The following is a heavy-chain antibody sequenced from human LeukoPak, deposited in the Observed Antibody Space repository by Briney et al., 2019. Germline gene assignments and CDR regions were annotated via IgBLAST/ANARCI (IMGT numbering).Heavy chain of an antibody. CDR2: ISSSSSYI. CDR3: ARGVVLLWFEDPMGAFDI. D-gene: IGHD3-10*01. CDR1: GFTFSSYS. Sequence: PGGSLRLSCAASGFTFSSYSMNWVRQAPGKGLEWVSSISSSSSYIYYADSVKGRFTISRDNAKNSLYLQMNSLRAEDTAVYYCARGVVLLWFEDPMGAFDIWGQGTMVTVSS. J-gene: IGHJ3*02. V-gene: IGHV3-21*01.